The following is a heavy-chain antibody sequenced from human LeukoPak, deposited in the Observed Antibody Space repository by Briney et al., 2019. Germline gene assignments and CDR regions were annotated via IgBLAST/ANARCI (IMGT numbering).Heavy chain of an antibody. V-gene: IGHV1-46*01. CDR3: ARGSTYYESSGQVPFDY. Sequence: ASVKVSCKASGYTFISYYMHWVRQAPGQGLEWMGIINPSGGGTTYAQRFQGRVTMTRDTSTSTVYMELSSLISEDTAVYYCARGSTYYESSGQVPFDYWGQGTLVTVSS. CDR1: GYTFISYY. D-gene: IGHD3-22*01. J-gene: IGHJ4*02. CDR2: INPSGGGT.